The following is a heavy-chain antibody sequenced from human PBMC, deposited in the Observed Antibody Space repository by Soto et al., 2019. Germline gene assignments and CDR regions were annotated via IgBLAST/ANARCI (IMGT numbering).Heavy chain of an antibody. J-gene: IGHJ5*02. V-gene: IGHV4-30-2*03. CDR1: SGSISSRGDA. D-gene: IGHD3-10*01. Sequence: FQMMCLTWCVSSGSISSRGDALSFIMQRPLKGLECIGYIYHSGSTYYSPSLKSRVTISVDTSKNQFSLKLHSMTAADTAVYYCARPMYFFGSGSYPWLDTWGQGTLGTVSS. CDR3: ARPMYFFGSGSYPWLDT. CDR2: IYHSGST.